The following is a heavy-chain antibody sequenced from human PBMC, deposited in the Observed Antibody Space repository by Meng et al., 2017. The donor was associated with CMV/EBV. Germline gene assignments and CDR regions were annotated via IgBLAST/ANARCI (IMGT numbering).Heavy chain of an antibody. CDR1: GYTFTSYG. D-gene: IGHD2-15*01. Sequence: ASVKVSCKASGYTFTSYGIIWVRQAPGQGLEWMGWINPYNGNTKYAQKIQGRVTITTDTSTSTAYMELRNLRSDDTAVYYCARGFCRGGSCSQTEFDYWGQGTLVTVSS. V-gene: IGHV1-18*01. J-gene: IGHJ4*02. CDR3: ARGFCRGGSCSQTEFDY. CDR2: INPYNGNT.